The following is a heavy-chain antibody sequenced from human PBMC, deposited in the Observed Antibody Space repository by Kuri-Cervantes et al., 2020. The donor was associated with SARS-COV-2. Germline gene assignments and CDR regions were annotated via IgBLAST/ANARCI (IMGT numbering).Heavy chain of an antibody. D-gene: IGHD6-19*01. CDR1: GGSFSGYY. V-gene: IGHV4-34*01. J-gene: IGHJ4*02. Sequence: ESLKISCAVYGGSFSGYYWSWIRQPPGKGLEWIGEINHSGSTNYNPSLKSRVTISVDTSKNQFSLKLSSVTAADTAVYYCARGRRAVAGRRNGFDYWGQGTLVTVSS. CDR2: INHSGST. CDR3: ARGRRAVAGRRNGFDY.